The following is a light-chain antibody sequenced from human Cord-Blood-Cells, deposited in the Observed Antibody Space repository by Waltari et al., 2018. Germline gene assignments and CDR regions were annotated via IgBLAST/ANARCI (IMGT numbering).Light chain of an antibody. CDR1: QSLLHSNGYNY. CDR3: MQALQTPPYT. J-gene: IGKJ2*01. CDR2: LGS. Sequence: DIVMTRSPLSLPVTPGEPASISCRPSQSLLHSNGYNYLDWYLQKPGQSPQLLIYLGSNRASGVPDRFSGSGSGTDFTLKISRVEAEDVGVYYCMQALQTPPYTFGQGTKLEIK. V-gene: IGKV2-28*01.